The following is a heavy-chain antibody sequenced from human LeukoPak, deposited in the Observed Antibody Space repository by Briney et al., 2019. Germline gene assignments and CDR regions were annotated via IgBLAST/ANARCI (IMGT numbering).Heavy chain of an antibody. D-gene: IGHD5-18*01. V-gene: IGHV1-69*06. CDR1: GGTFSSYA. Sequence: ASLKVSCKASGGTFSSYAISWVRQAPGQGLEWMGGIIPIFGTANYAQEFQGRVTITADKSTSTAYMELSSLRSEDTAVYYCARGDGYSSPYYFDYWGQGTLVTVSS. J-gene: IGHJ4*02. CDR3: ARGDGYSSPYYFDY. CDR2: IIPIFGTA.